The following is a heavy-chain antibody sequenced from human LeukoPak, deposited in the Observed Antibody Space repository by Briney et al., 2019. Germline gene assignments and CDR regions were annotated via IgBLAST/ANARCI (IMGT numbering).Heavy chain of an antibody. J-gene: IGHJ4*02. CDR3: ARGRKRLDIVVVPAASVLEYYFDY. V-gene: IGHV4-34*01. CDR1: GGSFSGYY. D-gene: IGHD2-2*01. CDR2: INHSGST. Sequence: SETLSLTCAVCGGSFSGYYWSWIRQPPGKGLEWIGEINHSGSTNYNPSLKSRVTISVDTSKNQFSLKLSSVTAADTAVYYCARGRKRLDIVVVPAASVLEYYFDYWGQGTLVTVSS.